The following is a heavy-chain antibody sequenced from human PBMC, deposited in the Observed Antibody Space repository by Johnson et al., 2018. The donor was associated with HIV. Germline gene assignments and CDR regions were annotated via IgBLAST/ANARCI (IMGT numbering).Heavy chain of an antibody. CDR2: IGASGYRT. D-gene: IGHD1-26*01. J-gene: IGHJ3*02. CDR1: GFTFSSYA. CDR3: AKGGATTGDALDI. Sequence: VHLVESGGGVVQPGRSLRLSCVASGFTFSSYAMTWVRQAPGKGLEWVSSIGASGYRTYYADSVKGRFSISRDNSKNTLYLKMNSLSPEDTAVYYCAKGGATTGDALDIWGQGTTVTVSS. V-gene: IGHV3-23*04.